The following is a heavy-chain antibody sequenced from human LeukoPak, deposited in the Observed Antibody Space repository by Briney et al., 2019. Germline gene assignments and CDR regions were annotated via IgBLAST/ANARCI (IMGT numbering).Heavy chain of an antibody. CDR3: ARVGRGSPGYSSSWYPDY. Sequence: ASVKVSCKASGYTFTGYYMHWVRQAPGQRLEWMGWINASNGNTKYSQKFQGRVTITRDTSASTAYMELSSLRSEDTAVYYCARVGRGSPGYSSSWYPDYWGQGTLVTVSS. CDR2: INASNGNT. CDR1: GYTFTGYY. D-gene: IGHD6-13*01. J-gene: IGHJ4*02. V-gene: IGHV1-3*01.